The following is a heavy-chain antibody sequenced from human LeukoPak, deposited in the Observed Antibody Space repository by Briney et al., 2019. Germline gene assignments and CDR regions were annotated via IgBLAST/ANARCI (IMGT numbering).Heavy chain of an antibody. CDR3: ARGRYDYVWGSYRAAVGYYFDY. CDR2: ISSSSSYI. J-gene: IGHJ4*02. D-gene: IGHD3-16*02. V-gene: IGHV3-21*01. Sequence: PGGPLRLSCAASGFTFSSYSMTWVRQAPGKGLEWVSSISSSSSYIYYADSVKGRFTISRDNAKNSLYLQMNSLRAEDTAVYYCARGRYDYVWGSYRAAVGYYFDYWGQGTLVTVSS. CDR1: GFTFSSYS.